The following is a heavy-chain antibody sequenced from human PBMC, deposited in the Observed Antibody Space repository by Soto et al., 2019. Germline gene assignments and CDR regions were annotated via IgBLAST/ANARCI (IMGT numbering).Heavy chain of an antibody. CDR2: IRSKANSYAT. D-gene: IGHD3-3*01. CDR3: TTSGLEWLPLPREFWFDP. J-gene: IGHJ5*02. Sequence: GGSLRLSCAASGFTFSGSAMHWVRQASGKGLEWVGRIRSKANSYATAYAASVKGRFTISRDDSKNTAYLQMNSLKTEDTAVYYCTTSGLEWLPLPREFWFDPWGQGTLVTVSS. CDR1: GFTFSGSA. V-gene: IGHV3-73*01.